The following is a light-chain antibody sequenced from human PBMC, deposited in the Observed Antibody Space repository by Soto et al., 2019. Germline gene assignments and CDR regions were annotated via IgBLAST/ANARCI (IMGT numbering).Light chain of an antibody. V-gene: IGKV3-15*01. CDR2: GAS. CDR1: QSVSSN. CDR3: QQYNSWPPWT. J-gene: IGKJ1*01. Sequence: EIVMTQSPATLSVSPGERATLSCRASQSVSSNLAWYQQKPGQAPRLLIYGASTRATGIPARFSGSGSRTECTLTISSLQSEDFAVYYCQQYNSWPPWTFGQGTKVEIK.